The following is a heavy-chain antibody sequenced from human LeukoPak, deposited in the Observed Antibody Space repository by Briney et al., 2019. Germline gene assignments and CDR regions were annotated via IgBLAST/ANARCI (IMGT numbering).Heavy chain of an antibody. D-gene: IGHD2-2*01. Sequence: GGSLRLSCAASGFTFSRYAVSWVRQTPAKGLEWVSVISGSDGSTYYADSVRGRFTISRDDSGNTLFLQMNSQRAEDTAVYYCARQVSCDTTTCYAGMPPDYWGQGTLVTASS. CDR3: ARQVSCDTTTCYAGMPPDY. V-gene: IGHV3-23*01. J-gene: IGHJ4*02. CDR2: ISGSDGST. CDR1: GFTFSRYA.